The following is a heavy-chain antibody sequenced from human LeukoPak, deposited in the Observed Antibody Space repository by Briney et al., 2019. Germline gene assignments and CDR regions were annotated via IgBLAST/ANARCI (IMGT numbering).Heavy chain of an antibody. D-gene: IGHD1-7*01. V-gene: IGHV5-51*01. Sequence: GESLKISCKGSGYSFASSWIGWVRQRPGKGLEWMGIIFPGDSDTRYSPSFEGQVIIPADDSINTAFLQWSGLKASDTAMYYCARLRGTSKTYFYDALDVWGQGTTVTVSS. CDR3: ARLRGTSKTYFYDALDV. CDR2: IFPGDSDT. J-gene: IGHJ6*02. CDR1: GYSFASSW.